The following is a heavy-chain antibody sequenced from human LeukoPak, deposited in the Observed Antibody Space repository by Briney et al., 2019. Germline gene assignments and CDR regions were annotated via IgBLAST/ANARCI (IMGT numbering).Heavy chain of an antibody. Sequence: GGSLRLSCAASGFTSITHWMYWVRQAPGKGLVWVSLINIDGSTTSYADSVKGRFTISRDNAKNTLFLQMDSPRGEDTAVYYCASRVVTSFDYWGQGTLVTVSS. J-gene: IGHJ4*02. CDR2: INIDGSTT. CDR1: GFTSITHW. CDR3: ASRVVTSFDY. V-gene: IGHV3-74*01. D-gene: IGHD2-21*02.